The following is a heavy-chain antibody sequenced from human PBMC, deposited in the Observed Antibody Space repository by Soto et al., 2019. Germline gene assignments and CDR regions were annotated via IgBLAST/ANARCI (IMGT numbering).Heavy chain of an antibody. CDR2: INRDGSST. J-gene: IGHJ4*02. CDR1: GFTFSNYW. CDR3: ARPYDGSGYWPS. D-gene: IGHD3-22*01. V-gene: IGHV3-74*01. Sequence: PGGSLRLSCAASGFTFSNYWMHWVRQAPGKGLVWVSRINRDGSSTSYADSVKGRFTISRDNAKNTLVLQMNSLRAEDTAVYYCARPYDGSGYWPSWGQGTLVTSPQ.